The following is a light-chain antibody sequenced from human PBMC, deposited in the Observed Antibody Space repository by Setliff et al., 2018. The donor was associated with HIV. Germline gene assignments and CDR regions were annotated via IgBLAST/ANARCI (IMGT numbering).Light chain of an antibody. Sequence: QSALTQPPSVSGAPGQGVTISCTGSSSNIGSNTVNWYQQLPGTAPKLLIYMNDQRPSGVPDRFTGSKSGTSGSLAISGLQSEDEADYYCAAWHDSLNRYVFGTGTKVTVL. V-gene: IGLV1-44*01. CDR1: SSNIGSNT. J-gene: IGLJ1*01. CDR2: MND. CDR3: AAWHDSLNRYV.